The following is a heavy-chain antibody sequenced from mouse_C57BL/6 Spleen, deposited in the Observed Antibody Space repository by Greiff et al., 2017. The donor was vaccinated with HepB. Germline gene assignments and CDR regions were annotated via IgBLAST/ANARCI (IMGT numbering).Heavy chain of an antibody. V-gene: IGHV1-76*01. J-gene: IGHJ4*01. CDR3: ARQLRLTDYAMDY. CDR2: IYPGSGNT. D-gene: IGHD3-2*02. CDR1: GYTFTDYY. Sequence: VQVVESGAELVRPGASVKLSCKASGYTFTDYYINWVKQRPGQGLEWIARIYPGSGNTYYNEKFKGKATLTAEKSSSTAYMQLSSLTSEDSAVYFCARQLRLTDYAMDYWGQGTSVTVSS.